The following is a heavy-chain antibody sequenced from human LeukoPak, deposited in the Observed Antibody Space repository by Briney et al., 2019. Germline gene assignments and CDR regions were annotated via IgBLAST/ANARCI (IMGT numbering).Heavy chain of an antibody. V-gene: IGHV3-21*01. J-gene: IGHJ4*02. D-gene: IGHD2-15*01. CDR2: ISSSSNYI. CDR1: GFTFSTYS. CDR3: ARDVSGGRCYSCYFDY. Sequence: GGSLRLSCAASGFTFSTYSMNWVRQAPGKRLEWVSSISSSSNYIYYADSVKGRFTISRDNAKNSLYLQMNSLRAEDTAVYYCARDVSGGRCYSCYFDYWGQGTLVTVSS.